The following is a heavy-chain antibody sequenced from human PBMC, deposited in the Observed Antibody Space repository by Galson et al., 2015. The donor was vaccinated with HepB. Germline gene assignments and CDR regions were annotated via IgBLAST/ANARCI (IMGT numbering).Heavy chain of an antibody. CDR1: GFTFGDYA. V-gene: IGHV3-9*01. CDR2: ITCSSGGI. J-gene: IGHJ4*02. D-gene: IGHD6-13*01. Sequence: SLRLSCAASGFTFGDYAMHWVRQAPGKGLEWVSGITCSSGGIAYADSVKGRFTISRDNAKNSLYLQMNSLRAEDTAVYFCAKLAAVGSGWSDGFDYWGQGTRVTVSS. CDR3: AKLAAVGSGWSDGFDY.